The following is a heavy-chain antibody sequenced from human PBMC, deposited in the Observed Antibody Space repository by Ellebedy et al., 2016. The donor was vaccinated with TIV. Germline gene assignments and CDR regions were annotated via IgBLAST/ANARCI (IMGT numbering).Heavy chain of an antibody. CDR2: INHSGNS. J-gene: IGHJ4*02. CDR3: ARAFQYSSGWAFDY. CDR1: GGSLSSDY. V-gene: IGHV4-34*01. Sequence: MPSETLSLTCAVHGGSLSSDYLIWIRQSPEKGLEWIGEINHSGNSSYNPSLKSRVSLSVDTPKKQFSLKLSSVTAADTAVYYCARAFQYSSGWAFDYWGQGTLVTVSS. D-gene: IGHD6-19*01.